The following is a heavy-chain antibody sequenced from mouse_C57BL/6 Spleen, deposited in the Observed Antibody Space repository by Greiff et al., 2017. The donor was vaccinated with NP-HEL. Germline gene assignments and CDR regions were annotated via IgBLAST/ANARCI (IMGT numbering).Heavy chain of an antibody. CDR1: GYAFSSSW. CDR2: IYPGDGDT. V-gene: IGHV1-82*01. CDR3: ARSYYYSEDD. Sequence: VQLQESGPELVKPGASVKISCKASGYAFSSSWMNWVKQRPGKGLEWIGRIYPGDGDTNYNGKFKGKATLTADKSSSTAYMQLSSLTSEDSAVYFCARSYYYSEDDWGQGTTLTVSS. D-gene: IGHD1-1*01. J-gene: IGHJ2*01.